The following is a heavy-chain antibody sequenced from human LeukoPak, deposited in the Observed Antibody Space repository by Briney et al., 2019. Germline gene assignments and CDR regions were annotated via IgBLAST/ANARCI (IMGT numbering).Heavy chain of an antibody. CDR2: ISYDGSNK. J-gene: IGHJ4*02. V-gene: IGHV3-30-3*01. CDR3: ARDQVAAALEY. CDR1: GFTFSSYA. D-gene: IGHD6-25*01. Sequence: PGGSLRLSCAASGFTFSSYAMHWVRQAPGKGLEWVAVISYDGSNKYYADSVKGRFTISRDNSKNTLYLQMNSLRAEDTAVYYCARDQVAAALEYWGQGTLVTVSS.